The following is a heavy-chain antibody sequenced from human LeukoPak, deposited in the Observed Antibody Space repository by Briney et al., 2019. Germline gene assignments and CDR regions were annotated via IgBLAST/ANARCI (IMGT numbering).Heavy chain of an antibody. D-gene: IGHD2-2*02. J-gene: IGHJ6*02. V-gene: IGHV4-31*03. CDR2: IYYSGST. CDR3: ARDQNGYCSSTSCYTADYYYGMDV. CDR1: GGSLSSGGYY. Sequence: SETLSLTCTVSGGSLSSGGYYWSWIRQHPGTGLEWIGYIYYSGSTYYNPSLKSRVTISVDTSKNQFSLKLSSVTAADTAVYYCARDQNGYCSSTSCYTADYYYGMDVWGQGTTVTVSS.